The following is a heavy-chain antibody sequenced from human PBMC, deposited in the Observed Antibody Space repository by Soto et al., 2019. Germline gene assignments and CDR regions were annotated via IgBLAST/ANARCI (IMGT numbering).Heavy chain of an antibody. CDR3: ARQDYSNYRGGMDV. CDR1: GYSFTSHW. Sequence: LTISCKTSGYSFTSHWIAWVRQMPGKGLEWMGIIYPSDSDIRYRPSFQGQVTISVDKSISTAYLQWSSLKASDTATYYCARQDYSNYRGGMDVWGQGTTVTVSS. CDR2: IYPSDSDI. J-gene: IGHJ6*02. V-gene: IGHV5-51*01. D-gene: IGHD2-2*01.